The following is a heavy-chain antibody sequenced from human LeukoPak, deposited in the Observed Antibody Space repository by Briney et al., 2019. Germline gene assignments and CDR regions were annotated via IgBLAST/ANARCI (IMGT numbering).Heavy chain of an antibody. V-gene: IGHV3-7*03. D-gene: IGHD5-12*01. Sequence: GGSLRLSCAASGFTFSSYWMSWVRQAPGKGLEWVANIKQDGSEKYYVDSVKGRFTISRDNAKNSVYLQMNSLRAEDTAVYYCARDPSQDYDSFDYWGQGTLVTVSS. CDR3: ARDPSQDYDSFDY. CDR2: IKQDGSEK. J-gene: IGHJ4*02. CDR1: GFTFSSYW.